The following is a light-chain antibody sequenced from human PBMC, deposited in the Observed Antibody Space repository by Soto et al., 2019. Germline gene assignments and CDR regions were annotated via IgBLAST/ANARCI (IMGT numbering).Light chain of an antibody. Sequence: EIVLTQSPGTLSLSPGQRATLSCRASQSVNSSYLAWFQQKPGQAPRLLIYGASTRATGIPDRFSGSGAGTDFTLTISILEHEDFAVYYCQQYGSSPQTFGQGTNVEIK. CDR2: GAS. J-gene: IGKJ1*01. CDR1: QSVNSSY. V-gene: IGKV3-20*01. CDR3: QQYGSSPQT.